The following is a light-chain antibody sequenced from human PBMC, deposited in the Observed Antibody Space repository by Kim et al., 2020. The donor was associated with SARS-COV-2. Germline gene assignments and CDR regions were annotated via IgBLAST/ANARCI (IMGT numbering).Light chain of an antibody. CDR2: DVS. CDR1: KTSVDRYNY. Sequence: QSVAISLTGTKTSVDRYNYLSSYQQHPRKAPKLMIYDVSKLPSSVPDRFSGSVSGNTASLTISGLQAEDEADYYGCSYAGSYTYVFGTGNKVTVL. CDR3: CSYAGSYTYV. V-gene: IGLV2-11*03. J-gene: IGLJ1*01.